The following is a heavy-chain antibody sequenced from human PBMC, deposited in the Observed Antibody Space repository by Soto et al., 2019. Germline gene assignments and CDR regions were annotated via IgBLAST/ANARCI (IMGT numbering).Heavy chain of an antibody. D-gene: IGHD2-2*01. V-gene: IGHV4-59*01. CDR2: IYYSGST. CDR3: AIGNTDIVVVPAAIYFDY. CDR1: GGSISSYY. J-gene: IGHJ4*02. Sequence: SETLSLTCTVSGGSISSYYWSWIRQPPGKGLEWIGYIYYSGSTNYNPSLKSRVTISVDTSKNQFSLKLSSVTAADTAVYYCAIGNTDIVVVPAAIYFDYWGQGTLVTVSS.